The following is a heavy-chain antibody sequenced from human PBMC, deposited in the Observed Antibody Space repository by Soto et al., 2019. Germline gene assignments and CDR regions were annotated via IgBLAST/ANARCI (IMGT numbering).Heavy chain of an antibody. CDR3: ARGKATMVRGVRLGAYGMDV. D-gene: IGHD3-10*01. V-gene: IGHV1-69*02. CDR2: IIPILGIA. CDR1: GGTFSSYT. J-gene: IGHJ6*02. Sequence: QVQLVQSGAEVKKPGSSVKVSCKASGGTFSSYTISWVRQAPGQGLEWMGRIIPILGIANYAQKFQGRVTSTADKSTSTAYMELSSLRSEDTAVYYCARGKATMVRGVRLGAYGMDVWGQGTTVTVSS.